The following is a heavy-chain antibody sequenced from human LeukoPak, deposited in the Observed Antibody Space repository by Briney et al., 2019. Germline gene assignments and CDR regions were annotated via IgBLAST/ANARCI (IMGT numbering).Heavy chain of an antibody. J-gene: IGHJ3*02. Sequence: GGSLRLSCAASGFTFSSYWMSWVRQVPGKGLEWVANIRQDGSEKYYVDSVKGRFTISRDNAKNSLYLQMNSLRAEDTAVYYCARSRVQLWFAAFDIWGQGTMVTVSS. D-gene: IGHD5-18*01. V-gene: IGHV3-7*01. CDR3: ARSRVQLWFAAFDI. CDR1: GFTFSSYW. CDR2: IRQDGSEK.